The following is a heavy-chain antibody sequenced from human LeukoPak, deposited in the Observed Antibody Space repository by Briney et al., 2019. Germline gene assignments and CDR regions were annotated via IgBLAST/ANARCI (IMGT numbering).Heavy chain of an antibody. J-gene: IGHJ4*02. CDR2: IKQDGSEK. V-gene: IGHV3-7*01. CDR3: ARESFAARWD. Sequence: GGSLRLSCGASGFTFSRYWVSWVRQAPGKGLEWVANIKQDGSEKDYVDSVKGRFTISRDNAKNSLYLQMNSLTAEDTAVYYCARESFAARWDWGQGTLVAVSS. D-gene: IGHD6-6*01. CDR1: GFTFSRYW.